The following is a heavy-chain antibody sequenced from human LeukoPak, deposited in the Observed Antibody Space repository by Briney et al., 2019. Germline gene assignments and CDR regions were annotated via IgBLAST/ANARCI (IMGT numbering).Heavy chain of an antibody. J-gene: IGHJ3*02. V-gene: IGHV3-23*01. CDR3: AKIGHPVVTAPNDAFDI. CDR1: GFTFSSYA. Sequence: GGSLRLSCAASGFTFSSYAMSWVRQAPGKGLEWVSGISGSDGSTNYADSVKGRFTISRDNSKNTLYLQMNSLRAEDTAVYYCAKIGHPVVTAPNDAFDIWGQGTMVTVSS. CDR2: ISGSDGST. D-gene: IGHD2-21*02.